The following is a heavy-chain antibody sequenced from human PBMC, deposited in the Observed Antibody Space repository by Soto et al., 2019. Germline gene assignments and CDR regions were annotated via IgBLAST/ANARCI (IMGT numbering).Heavy chain of an antibody. CDR2: ISGSGGST. Sequence: SGGSLRLSCAASGFTFNNYVMSWVRQAPGKGLEWVSAISGSGGSTYTADSVKGRFTVSRDNSKNTLYLQMDSLRAEDTAVYYCAKDRSSTSCYAFDYWGQGSLVTVSS. CDR1: GFTFNNYV. V-gene: IGHV3-23*01. J-gene: IGHJ4*02. D-gene: IGHD2-2*01. CDR3: AKDRSSTSCYAFDY.